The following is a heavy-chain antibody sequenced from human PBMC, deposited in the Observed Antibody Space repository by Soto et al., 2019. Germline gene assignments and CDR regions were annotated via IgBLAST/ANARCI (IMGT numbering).Heavy chain of an antibody. Sequence: ETLSLTCTVSGGSISGYFWSWIRQPAGKGLDWIGRIYSSGSTNYNPSLNSRITMSVDTSKNQFSLKLSSVSAADTAVYYCARAYDSNGNHAFDIWGQGTLVTVSS. CDR3: ARAYDSNGNHAFDI. CDR2: IYSSGST. J-gene: IGHJ3*02. CDR1: GGSISGYF. V-gene: IGHV4-4*07. D-gene: IGHD3-22*01.